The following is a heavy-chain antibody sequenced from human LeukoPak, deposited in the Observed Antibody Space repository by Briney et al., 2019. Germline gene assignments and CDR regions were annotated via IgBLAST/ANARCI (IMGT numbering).Heavy chain of an antibody. CDR1: GFTFSSYS. CDR3: AKDGEYCTSTSCYPDYFDY. V-gene: IGHV3-21*04. J-gene: IGHJ4*02. Sequence: GGSLRLSCAASGFTFSSYSMNWVRQAPGKGLEWVSSISSSSSYIYYADSVKGRFTISRDNAKNSLYLQMNSLRAEDTALYYCAKDGEYCTSTSCYPDYFDYWGQGTLVTVSS. CDR2: ISSSSSYI. D-gene: IGHD2-2*01.